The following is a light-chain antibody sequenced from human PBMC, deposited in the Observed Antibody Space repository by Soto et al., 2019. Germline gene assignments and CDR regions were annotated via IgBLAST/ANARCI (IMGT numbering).Light chain of an antibody. CDR2: LVS. CDR3: MQALQTPKT. V-gene: IGKV2-28*01. Sequence: DIVMTQSPLALPVTPGEPASISSRVIQSLLHSNGYNYVDWYLQKPGQSPQLLLYLVSNLAYGVPDRFSGSGSGTEFTLKISRVAAEDVGVYHCMQALQTPKTFGQGPKVEIQ. J-gene: IGKJ1*01. CDR1: QSLLHSNGYNY.